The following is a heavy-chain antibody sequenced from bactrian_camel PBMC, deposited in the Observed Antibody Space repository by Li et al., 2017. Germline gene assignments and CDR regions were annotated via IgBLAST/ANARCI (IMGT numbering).Heavy chain of an antibody. J-gene: IGHJ4*01. Sequence: VQLVESGGGSVQAGESLRLSCAASGDTSGDFCMGWFRQAPGKVREGLAALGSDGNTTYYTRSMKGRLTISRDNAKKTMYLQMDNLKTDDTAMYFCATIPFRPCDSRKVVIPFGGQGTQVTVS. CDR2: LGSDGNTT. CDR1: GDTSGDFC. CDR3: ATIPFRPCDSRKVVIPF. D-gene: IGHD6*01. V-gene: IGHV3-1*01.